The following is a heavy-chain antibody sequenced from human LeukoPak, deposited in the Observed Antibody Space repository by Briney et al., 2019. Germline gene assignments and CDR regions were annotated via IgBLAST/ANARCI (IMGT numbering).Heavy chain of an antibody. CDR3: ARHYDYAPGTH. D-gene: IGHD3-10*01. CDR2: IAPKDADT. J-gene: IGHJ4*02. V-gene: IGHV5-10-1*01. Sequence: GESLKISCQGLGFNFASIWISWWRQKPGKGLEWLGRIAPKDADTNYSPAFQGHVSLSVDQSNTTVYLQWSSLRASDTAIYYCARHYDYAPGTHWGQGTLVTVSS. CDR1: GFNFASIW.